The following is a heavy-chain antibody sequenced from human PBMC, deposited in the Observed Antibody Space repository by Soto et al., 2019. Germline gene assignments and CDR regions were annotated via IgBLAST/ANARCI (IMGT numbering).Heavy chain of an antibody. J-gene: IGHJ3*02. CDR2: IYYSGST. V-gene: IGHV4-59*01. CDR1: GGSISSYY. D-gene: IGHD3-10*01. Sequence: QVQLQESGPGLVKPSETLSLTCTVSGGSISSYYWSWIRQPPGKGLEWIGYIYYSGSTNYNPSLKIRDTISVDTSKNQFSLKLSSVTAADTAVYYCARVWGGAFDIWGQGTMVTVSS. CDR3: ARVWGGAFDI.